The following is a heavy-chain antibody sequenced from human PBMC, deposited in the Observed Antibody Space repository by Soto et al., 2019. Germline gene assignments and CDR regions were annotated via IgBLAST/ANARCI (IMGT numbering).Heavy chain of an antibody. V-gene: IGHV4-59*01. CDR3: ARGEGLLRFLEWLFSFHH. D-gene: IGHD3-3*01. Sequence: TSETLSLTCTVSSGAISHNFWSWIRQPPGKGLEWIGYVYYNGTTKYNPSLKSRVTMSVDTSRNQLSLKLRSVTAADTAVYYCARGEGLLRFLEWLFSFHHWGRGTLVTVSS. CDR2: VYYNGTT. CDR1: SGAISHNF. J-gene: IGHJ4*02.